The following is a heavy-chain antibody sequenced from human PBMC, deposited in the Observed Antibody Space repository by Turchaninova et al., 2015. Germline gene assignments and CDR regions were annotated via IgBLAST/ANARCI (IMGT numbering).Heavy chain of an antibody. D-gene: IGHD5-18*01. Sequence: QVQLQESGPGLVKPSETLSLTGAVSGYSISTGSYWGWIRQPPGKGLEWIGNFYHSGSTFYNPSLKSRVTISIDTSKNHFSLKLSSVTAADTAVYYCARAMAVIGEFDYWGQGTLVTVSS. CDR3: ARAMAVIGEFDY. V-gene: IGHV4-38-2*01. CDR1: GYSISTGSY. CDR2: FYHSGST. J-gene: IGHJ4*02.